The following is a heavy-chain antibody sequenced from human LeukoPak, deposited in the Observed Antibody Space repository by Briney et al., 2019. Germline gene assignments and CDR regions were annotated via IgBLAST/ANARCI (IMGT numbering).Heavy chain of an antibody. CDR2: IIPILGIA. V-gene: IGHV1-69*04. Sequence: SVKVSCKASGGTFSSYTISWVRQAPGQGFEWMGRIIPILGIANYAQKFQGRVTITADKSTSTAYMELSSLRSEDTAVYYCARDPGFWSGYYTSGLFDPWGQGTLVTVSP. CDR3: ARDPGFWSGYYTSGLFDP. J-gene: IGHJ5*02. D-gene: IGHD3-3*01. CDR1: GGTFSSYT.